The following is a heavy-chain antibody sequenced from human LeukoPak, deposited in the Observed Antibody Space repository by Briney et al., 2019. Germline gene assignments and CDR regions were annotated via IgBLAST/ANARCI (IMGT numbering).Heavy chain of an antibody. J-gene: IGHJ4*02. Sequence: GGSLRLSCAASGFTFSSYAMHWVRQAPGKGLEWVAVISYDGSNKYYADSVKGRFTISRDNSKNTLYLQMNSLRAEDTAVYYCVSAVTTVTTRAFDYWGQGILVTVSS. CDR1: GFTFSSYA. D-gene: IGHD4-17*01. CDR3: VSAVTTVTTRAFDY. V-gene: IGHV3-30-3*01. CDR2: ISYDGSNK.